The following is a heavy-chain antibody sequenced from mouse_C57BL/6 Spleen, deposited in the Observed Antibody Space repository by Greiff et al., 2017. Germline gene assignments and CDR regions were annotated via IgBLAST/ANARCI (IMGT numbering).Heavy chain of an antibody. Sequence: VQLQQSGAELARPGASVKLSCKASGYTFTSYGISWVKQRTGQGLEWIGEIYPRSGNTYYTEKFKGKATLTADKSSSTAYMELRSLTSEDSAVYFCARPITTVVATDAMDYWGQGTSVTVSS. V-gene: IGHV1-81*01. J-gene: IGHJ4*01. D-gene: IGHD1-1*01. CDR3: ARPITTVVATDAMDY. CDR2: IYPRSGNT. CDR1: GYTFTSYG.